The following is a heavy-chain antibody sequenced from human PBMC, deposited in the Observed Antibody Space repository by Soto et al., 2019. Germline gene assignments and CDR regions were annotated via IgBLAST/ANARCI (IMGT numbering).Heavy chain of an antibody. CDR2: TYYRSKWYN. D-gene: IGHD2-2*01. Sequence: PSQTLSLTCAISGDSVSSNSAAWNWIRQSPSRGLEWLGRTYYRSKWYNDYAVSVESRITINPDTSKNQFSLQLNSVTPEDTAVYYCARDYGAIGLVVAAARVFDDRGQGTLVTVSS. J-gene: IGHJ4*02. V-gene: IGHV6-1*01. CDR1: GDSVSSNSAA. CDR3: ARDYGAIGLVVAAARVFDD.